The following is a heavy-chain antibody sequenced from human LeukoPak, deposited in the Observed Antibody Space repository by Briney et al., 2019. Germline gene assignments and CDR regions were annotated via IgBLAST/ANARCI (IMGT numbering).Heavy chain of an antibody. J-gene: IGHJ3*01. CDR3: VKLHCSSTNCFAGSFDV. CDR1: GFTFDDYD. V-gene: IGHV3-9*01. D-gene: IGHD2-2*01. CDR2: ISWNSVNM. Sequence: PGRSLRLSCAASGFTFDDYDMHWVQQAPGKGLEWVSGISWNSVNMAYAESVRGRFTISRDNDENFLYLQMDSLRGADTALYYCVKLHCSSTNCFAGSFDVWGQGTMVTVSS.